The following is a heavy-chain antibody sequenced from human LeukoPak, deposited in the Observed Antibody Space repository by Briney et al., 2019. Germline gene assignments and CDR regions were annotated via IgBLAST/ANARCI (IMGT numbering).Heavy chain of an antibody. Sequence: GGSLRLSCVGSGFTFRSHWVNWVRQSPGKGLEWVANIKPDGIDKYYVDSARGRFTVSRDNAKNSAFLQMNSLRAEDTAIYYCAKMGGSIAARPNYFDYWGQGTLVTVSS. CDR3: AKMGGSIAARPNYFDY. V-gene: IGHV3-7*01. D-gene: IGHD6-6*01. J-gene: IGHJ4*02. CDR2: IKPDGIDK. CDR1: GFTFRSHW.